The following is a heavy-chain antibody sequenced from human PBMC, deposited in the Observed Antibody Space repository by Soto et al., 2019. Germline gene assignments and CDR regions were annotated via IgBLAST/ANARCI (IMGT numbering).Heavy chain of an antibody. CDR2: IYPGDSDT. J-gene: IGHJ6*02. D-gene: IGHD4-17*01. Sequence: PGESLKISCKGSGYSFTSYWIGWVRQMPGKGLEWMGIIYPGDSDTRYSPSFQGQVTISADKSISTAYLQWSSLKASDTAMYYCARLFDGDSPPHYYGMDVWGQGTTVTVSS. V-gene: IGHV5-51*01. CDR1: GYSFTSYW. CDR3: ARLFDGDSPPHYYGMDV.